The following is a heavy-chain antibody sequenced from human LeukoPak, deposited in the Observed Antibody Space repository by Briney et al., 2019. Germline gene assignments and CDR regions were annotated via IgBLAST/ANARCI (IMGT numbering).Heavy chain of an antibody. Sequence: ASVKVSCKASGYTFTSYYMHWVRQAPGQGLEWMGWINPNCGGTNYAQKFQGWVTMTRDTSISTAYMELSSLRSEDTAVYYCATAGYSYASDLDYWGQGTLVTVSS. V-gene: IGHV1-2*04. D-gene: IGHD5-18*01. CDR1: GYTFTSYY. CDR2: INPNCGGT. J-gene: IGHJ4*02. CDR3: ATAGYSYASDLDY.